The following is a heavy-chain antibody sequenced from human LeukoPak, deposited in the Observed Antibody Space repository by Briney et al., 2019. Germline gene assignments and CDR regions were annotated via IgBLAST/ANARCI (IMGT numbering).Heavy chain of an antibody. J-gene: IGHJ4*02. CDR3: ARIRTTVTYFDY. CDR2: ISHSGST. Sequence: SETLSLTCAVYGGSFSGYYWSWIRQPPGKGLEWIGEISHSGSTNYNPSLKSRVTISVDTSKNQFSLKLSSVTAADTAVYYCARIRTTVTYFDYWGQGTLVTVSS. CDR1: GGSFSGYY. D-gene: IGHD4-17*01. V-gene: IGHV4-34*01.